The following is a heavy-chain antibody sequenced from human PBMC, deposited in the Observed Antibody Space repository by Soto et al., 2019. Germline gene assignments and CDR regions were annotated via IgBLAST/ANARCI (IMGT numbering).Heavy chain of an antibody. J-gene: IGHJ6*02. D-gene: IGHD2-2*01. V-gene: IGHV1-69*01. CDR3: ARSQVSSTSLEIYYYYYYGMDV. CDR2: IIPISGTA. CDR1: GGTFSSYA. Sequence: QVQLVQSGAEVKKPGSSVKVSCKASGGTFSSYAISWVRQAPGQGLEWMGGIIPISGTANYAHKFQGRVTITADESTSTAYMELSSLRSEDTPVYYCARSQVSSTSLEIYYYYYYGMDVWGQGTMVTVSS.